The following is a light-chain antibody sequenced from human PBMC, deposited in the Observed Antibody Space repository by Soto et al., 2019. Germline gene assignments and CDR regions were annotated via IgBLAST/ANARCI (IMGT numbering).Light chain of an antibody. CDR1: QSIANW. J-gene: IGKJ1*01. CDR3: QQYNRSPWT. CDR2: YAS. Sequence: DIQMTQSPSTLSAYVGDRVTITCRASQSIANWLAWYQQKPGKAPNLLIYYASSLASGVPTRFSGSGSGTEYTLTISSLQPVDFATYYCQQYNRSPWTFGQGTKVEIK. V-gene: IGKV1-5*01.